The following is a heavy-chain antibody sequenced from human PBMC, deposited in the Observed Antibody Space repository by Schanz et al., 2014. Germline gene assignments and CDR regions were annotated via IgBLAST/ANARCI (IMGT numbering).Heavy chain of an antibody. J-gene: IGHJ4*02. D-gene: IGHD5-12*01. CDR2: TYRGGST. CDR3: ARDRGNDLSYYFDY. V-gene: IGHV3-66*01. Sequence: EVQVVESGGCLVQPGGSLRLSCAASGFTVSGNHMSWVRQAPGKGLEWVSLTYRGGSTYYTDSVKGRFTISRDNSKNTVYLQMNSLRAEDTAVYYCARDRGNDLSYYFDYWGQGTLVTVSS. CDR1: GFTVSGNH.